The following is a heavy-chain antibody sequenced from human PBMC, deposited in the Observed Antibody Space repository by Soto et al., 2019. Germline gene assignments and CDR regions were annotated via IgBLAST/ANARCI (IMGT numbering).Heavy chain of an antibody. CDR2: ISVYSGNT. V-gene: IGHV1-18*01. Sequence: ASVKVSCKASGYTFASYGISWVRQAPGQGLEWMGRISVYSGNTNYAQKLQGRVTMTTDTSTSTAYMELRSLRSDDTAVYYCARVVGALGHWFDPWGQGTLVPVSS. D-gene: IGHD1-26*01. CDR1: GYTFASYG. J-gene: IGHJ5*02. CDR3: ARVVGALGHWFDP.